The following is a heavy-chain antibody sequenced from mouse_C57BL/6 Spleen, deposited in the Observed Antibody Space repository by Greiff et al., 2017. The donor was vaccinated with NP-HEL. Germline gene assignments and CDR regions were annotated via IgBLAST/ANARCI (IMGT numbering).Heavy chain of an antibody. J-gene: IGHJ3*01. Sequence: VQLVESGAELVKPGASVKISCKASGYAFSSYWMNWVKQRPGKGLEWIGQIYPGDGDTNYNGKFTGKATLTADKSSSTAYMQLSSLTSEDSAVYFCARSEGTSFAYWGQGTLVTVSA. CDR3: ARSEGTSFAY. V-gene: IGHV1-80*01. D-gene: IGHD3-3*01. CDR2: IYPGDGDT. CDR1: GYAFSSYW.